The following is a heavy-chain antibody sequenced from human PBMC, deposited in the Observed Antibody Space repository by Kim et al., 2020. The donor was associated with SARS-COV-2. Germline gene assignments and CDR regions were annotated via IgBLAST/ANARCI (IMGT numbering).Heavy chain of an antibody. CDR2: ISSSGSTI. CDR1: GFTFSDYY. V-gene: IGHV3-11*01. J-gene: IGHJ6*03. Sequence: GGSLRLSCAASGFTFSDYYMSWIRQAPGKGLEWVSYISSSGSTIYYADSVKGRFTISRDNAKNSLYLQMNSLRAEDTAVYYCARDPGSRYFHYYYMDVWGKGTTVTVSS. CDR3: ARDPGSRYFHYYYMDV. D-gene: IGHD3-3*01.